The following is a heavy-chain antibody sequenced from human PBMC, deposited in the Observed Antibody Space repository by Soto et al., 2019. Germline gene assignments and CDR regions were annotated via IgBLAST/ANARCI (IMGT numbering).Heavy chain of an antibody. CDR3: ARDFKSRQLWSRKSYYYGMDV. V-gene: IGHV3-33*01. Sequence: GGSLRLSCAASGFTFSSYGMHWVRQAPGKGLEWVAVIWYDGSNKYYADSVKGRFTISRDNSKNTLYLQMNSLRAEDTAVYYCARDFKSRQLWSRKSYYYGMDVWGQGTTVTVSS. D-gene: IGHD5-18*01. CDR2: IWYDGSNK. CDR1: GFTFSSYG. J-gene: IGHJ6*02.